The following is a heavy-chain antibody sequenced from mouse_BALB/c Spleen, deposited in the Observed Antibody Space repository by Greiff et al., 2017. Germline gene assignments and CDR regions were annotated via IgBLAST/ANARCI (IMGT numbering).Heavy chain of an antibody. CDR3: ASNYESAY. J-gene: IGHJ3*01. Sequence: EVKVVESGGGLVQPGGSLKLSCAASGFTFSSYTMSWVRQTPEKRLEWVAYISNGGGSTYYPDTVKGRFTISRDNAKNTLYLQMSSLKSEDTAMYYCASNYESAYWGQGTLVTVSA. CDR1: GFTFSSYT. D-gene: IGHD2-1*01. CDR2: ISNGGGST. V-gene: IGHV5-12-2*01.